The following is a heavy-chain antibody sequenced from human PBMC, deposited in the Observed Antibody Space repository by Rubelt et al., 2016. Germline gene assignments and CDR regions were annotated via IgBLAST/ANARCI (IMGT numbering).Heavy chain of an antibody. V-gene: IGHV3-30*04. CDR2: VSYDGSNK. CDR1: GFTLSSYA. Sequence: PGRSLRLSCAASGFTLSSYAMHWVRQAPGKGLEWVAVVSYDGSNKHYADSVKGRFTISRDNSKNTLYLQMNSLKTDDTALYYCTTDMFYMKGFDPWGQGTLVTVSS. D-gene: IGHD3-10*02. J-gene: IGHJ5*02. CDR3: TTDMFYMKGFDP.